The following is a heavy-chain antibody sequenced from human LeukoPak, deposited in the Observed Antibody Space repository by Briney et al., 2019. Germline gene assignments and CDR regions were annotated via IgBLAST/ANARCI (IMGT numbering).Heavy chain of an antibody. CDR3: ATTHVLYDFWSGYYLGGYGMDV. V-gene: IGHV4-39*01. J-gene: IGHJ6*02. CDR2: IYYSGST. Sequence: SETLSLTCTVSGGSVSSSSYYWGWIRQPPGTGLEWIGSIYYSGSTYYNPSLKSRVTISVDTSKNQFSLRLSSVTAADTAVYYCATTHVLYDFWSGYYLGGYGMDVWGQGTTVTVSS. D-gene: IGHD3-3*01. CDR1: GGSVSSSSYY.